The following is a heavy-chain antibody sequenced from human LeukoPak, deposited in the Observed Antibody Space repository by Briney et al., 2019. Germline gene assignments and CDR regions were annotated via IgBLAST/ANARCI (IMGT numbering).Heavy chain of an antibody. CDR2: IYPGDSDT. Sequence: GESLKISCKGSGYSFTSYWIGWVRQMPGKGLEWMGIIYPGDSDTRYSPSFQGQVTISADKSISTAYLQWSSLKASDTAMYYCARPSIDILTGYYLTQYYFDYWDQGTLVTVSS. D-gene: IGHD3-9*01. CDR3: ARPSIDILTGYYLTQYYFDY. CDR1: GYSFTSYW. J-gene: IGHJ4*02. V-gene: IGHV5-51*01.